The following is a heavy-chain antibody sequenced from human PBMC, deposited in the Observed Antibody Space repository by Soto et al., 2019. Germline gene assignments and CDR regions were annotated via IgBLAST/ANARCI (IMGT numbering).Heavy chain of an antibody. Sequence: SSETLSLTCTVSGGSVTNSSYYWGWIRQSPGKGLEWIGSVYYRGRSYSKSSVKSRVTISIDTSKNQFSLKLSSVTAADTAVYYCARVIGSWSYYYYYYGMDVWGQGTTVTVSS. CDR3: ARVIGSWSYYYYYYGMDV. J-gene: IGHJ6*02. CDR1: GGSVTNSSYY. V-gene: IGHV4-39*07. D-gene: IGHD3-10*01. CDR2: VYYRGRS.